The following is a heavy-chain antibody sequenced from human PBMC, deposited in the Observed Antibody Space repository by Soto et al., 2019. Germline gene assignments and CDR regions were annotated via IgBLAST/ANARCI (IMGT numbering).Heavy chain of an antibody. Sequence: XVSLRLSCAASGFTFSSYWMSWVRQAPGKGLEWVANIKQDVSAKNYVDSVKGRFTISRDNAKNSLYLQMNSLRAEDTAVYYCARDGRSGSHDYWGQGALVTVSS. CDR2: IKQDVSAK. CDR3: ARDGRSGSHDY. J-gene: IGHJ4*02. D-gene: IGHD3-10*01. V-gene: IGHV3-7*01. CDR1: GFTFSSYW.